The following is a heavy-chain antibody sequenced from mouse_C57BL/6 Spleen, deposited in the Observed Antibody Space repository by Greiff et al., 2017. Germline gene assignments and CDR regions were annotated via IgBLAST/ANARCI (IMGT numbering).Heavy chain of an antibody. CDR2: IDPSDSYT. J-gene: IGHJ4*01. CDR3: ARQDAMDN. CDR1: GYTFTSYW. Sequence: QVQLQQPGAELVMPGASVKLSCKASGYTFTSYWMHWVKQRPGQGLEWIGEIDPSDSYTNYNQKFKGKSTLTVDKSSSTAYMQLSSLTSEDSAVYYCARQDAMDNWGQGTAVTVSS. V-gene: IGHV1-69*01.